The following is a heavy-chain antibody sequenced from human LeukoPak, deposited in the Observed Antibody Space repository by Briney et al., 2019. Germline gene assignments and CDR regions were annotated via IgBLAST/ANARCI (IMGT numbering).Heavy chain of an antibody. Sequence: SETLSLTCTVSGGSISSYYWSWIRQPPGKGLEWIGYIYYSGSTNYNPSLKSRVTISVDTSKNQFSLKLSSVSAADTAVYYCARGRDGYNMDWGQGTLVTVSS. J-gene: IGHJ4*02. CDR2: IYYSGST. CDR1: GGSISSYY. V-gene: IGHV4-59*01. CDR3: ARGRDGYNMD. D-gene: IGHD5-24*01.